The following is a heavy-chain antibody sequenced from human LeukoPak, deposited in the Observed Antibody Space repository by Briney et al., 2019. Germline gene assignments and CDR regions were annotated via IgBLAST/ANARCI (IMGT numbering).Heavy chain of an antibody. J-gene: IGHJ4*02. Sequence: SETLSLTCAVYGGSFSGYYWSWIRQPPGKGLEWIGEINHSGSTNYNPSLKSRVTISVDTSKNQFSLKLSSVTAADTAVYYCARQVTIAVAGTDYWGQGILVTVSS. CDR3: ARQVTIAVAGTDY. CDR1: GGSFSGYY. D-gene: IGHD6-19*01. V-gene: IGHV4-34*01. CDR2: INHSGST.